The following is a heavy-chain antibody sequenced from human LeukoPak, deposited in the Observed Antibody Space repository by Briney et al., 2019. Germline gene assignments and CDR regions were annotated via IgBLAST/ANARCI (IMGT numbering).Heavy chain of an antibody. CDR3: AGGYYYGSGRYRLDY. CDR1: GGSISSYD. Sequence: SETLSLTCTVSGGSISSYDWSWIRQPPGKGLEWIGYIYYSGSTNYNPSLKSRVTISVDTSKNQFSLKLSFVTAADTAVYYCAGGYYYGSGRYRLDYWGQGTLVTVSS. V-gene: IGHV4-59*01. CDR2: IYYSGST. D-gene: IGHD3-10*01. J-gene: IGHJ4*02.